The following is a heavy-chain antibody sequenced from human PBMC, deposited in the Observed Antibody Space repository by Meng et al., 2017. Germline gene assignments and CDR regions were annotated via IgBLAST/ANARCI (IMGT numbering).Heavy chain of an antibody. CDR1: GFTFSSYA. J-gene: IGHJ3*02. Sequence: GESLKISCAASGFTFSSYAMHWVRQAPGKGLEWVAVISYDGSNKYYADSVKGRFTISRDNSKNTLYLQMNSLRAEDTAVYYCARGRPRAVSLSAFDIWGQGTMVTVSS. D-gene: IGHD6-19*01. CDR2: ISYDGSNK. CDR3: ARGRPRAVSLSAFDI. V-gene: IGHV3-30*04.